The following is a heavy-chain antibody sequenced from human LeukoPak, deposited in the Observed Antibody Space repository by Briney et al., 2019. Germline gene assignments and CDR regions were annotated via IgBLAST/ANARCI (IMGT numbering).Heavy chain of an antibody. CDR3: AKESGGSGSYWDY. V-gene: IGHV3-43D*03. D-gene: IGHD3-10*01. CDR2: ISWDGGST. J-gene: IGHJ4*02. CDR1: GFTFDDYA. Sequence: GGSLRLSCAASGFTFDDYAMHWVRQAPGKGLEWVSLISWDGGSTNYADSVKGRFTISRDNSKNSLYLQMNSLRAEDTALYYCAKESGGSGSYWDYWGQGTLVTVSS.